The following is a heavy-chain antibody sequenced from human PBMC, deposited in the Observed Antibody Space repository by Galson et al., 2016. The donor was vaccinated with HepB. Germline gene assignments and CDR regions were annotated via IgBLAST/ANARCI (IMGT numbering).Heavy chain of an antibody. CDR3: ARANYYGSGSYMGSWVDP. Sequence: LSLTCTVSGGSIRSGGYYWSWIRQYPGKGLEWIGCIYYSGSTYYNPSLKSRVTISLDTSNNQFSLKLSSVTAADTAVYYCARANYYGSGSYMGSWVDPWGQGTLVTVSS. CDR1: GGSIRSGGYY. J-gene: IGHJ5*02. CDR2: IYYSGST. D-gene: IGHD3-10*01. V-gene: IGHV4-31*03.